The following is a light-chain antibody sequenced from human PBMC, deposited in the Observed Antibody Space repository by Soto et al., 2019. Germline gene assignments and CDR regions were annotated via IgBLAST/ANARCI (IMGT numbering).Light chain of an antibody. CDR2: AAS. CDR3: QHYNHWPPWT. V-gene: IGKV3-15*01. J-gene: IGKJ1*01. CDR1: QSVSTN. Sequence: VMTQTPATLSVSPGERATLSCRASQSVSTNLAWYQQKPGQAPRLLIYAASTRATGVPARFSGSGSGTEFTLTISSLQSEDFAVYYCQHYNHWPPWTFGQGTKVEIK.